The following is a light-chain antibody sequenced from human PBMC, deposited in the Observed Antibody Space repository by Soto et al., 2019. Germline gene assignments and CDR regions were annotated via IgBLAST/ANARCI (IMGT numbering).Light chain of an antibody. V-gene: IGLV4-69*01. CDR3: QTWGTGIRV. CDR2: VNSDGSH. Sequence: QLVLTQSPSASASLGASVKHTCTLSSGHSNYAIAWHQQQPEKGPRYLMKVNSDGSHRKGDGIPDRFSGSSSGAQRYLTISSLQSEDEADYYCQTWGTGIRVFGTGTKLTVL. CDR1: SGHSNYA. J-gene: IGLJ1*01.